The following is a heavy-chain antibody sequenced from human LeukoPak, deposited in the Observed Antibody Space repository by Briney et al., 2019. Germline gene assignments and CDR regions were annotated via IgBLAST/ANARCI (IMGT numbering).Heavy chain of an antibody. V-gene: IGHV3-21*04. CDR1: GFTFSSYS. CDR2: ISSSSSYI. D-gene: IGHD3-22*01. J-gene: IGHJ6*03. Sequence: GGSLRLSCAASGFTFSSYSMNWVRQAPGKGLEWVSSISSSSSYIYYADSVKGRFTISRDNAKNSLYLQMNSLRAEDTAVYYCAKGAEEGVVITAVYYYYMDVWGKGTTVTVSS. CDR3: AKGAEEGVVITAVYYYYMDV.